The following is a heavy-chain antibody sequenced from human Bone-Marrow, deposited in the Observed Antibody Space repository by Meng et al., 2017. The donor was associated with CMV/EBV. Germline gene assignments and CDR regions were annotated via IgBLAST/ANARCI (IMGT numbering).Heavy chain of an antibody. J-gene: IGHJ6*02. V-gene: IGHV3-9*01. CDR3: AKAYYDFWIGYYMDV. CDR1: GFTFDDYS. D-gene: IGHD3-3*01. Sequence: GGSLRLSCAASGFTFDDYSMHWVRQAPGKGLEWVSGISWNSGSIGYADSVNGRFTISRDNAKNSLYLQMNSLRAEDTALYYCAKAYYDFWIGYYMDVWGQGTTVNVAS. CDR2: ISWNSGSI.